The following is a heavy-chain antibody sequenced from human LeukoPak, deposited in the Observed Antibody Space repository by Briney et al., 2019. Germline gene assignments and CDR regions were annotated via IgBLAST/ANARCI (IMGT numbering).Heavy chain of an antibody. D-gene: IGHD3-22*01. Sequence: PGGSLRLSCVASGFTFNIYSMSWVRQAPGKGLEWVSSITSSGDATFYADSVKDHFTISRDNSRSTLYLQMSRLRVEDTAVYYCAKDRPNYHESNGHYYRLNGDSWGQGTLVTVPS. CDR2: ITSSGDAT. V-gene: IGHV3-23*01. J-gene: IGHJ5*01. CDR1: GFTFNIYS. CDR3: AKDRPNYHESNGHYYRLNGDS.